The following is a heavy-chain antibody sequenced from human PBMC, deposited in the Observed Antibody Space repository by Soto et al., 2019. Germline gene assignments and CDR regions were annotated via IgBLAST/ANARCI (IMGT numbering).Heavy chain of an antibody. Sequence: QVQLVQSGAEVKKPGASVKISCKASGYTFISNYVYWVRQAPGQGLEWMGIINPRGASTSYAQKFPGRVTMTSETSTSTVYMDLSSLTSDDTAGYYCAREPEVFSSTNGHFDYWGQGALVTVSS. D-gene: IGHD2-2*01. CDR1: GYTFISNY. V-gene: IGHV1-46*01. CDR2: INPRGAST. CDR3: AREPEVFSSTNGHFDY. J-gene: IGHJ4*02.